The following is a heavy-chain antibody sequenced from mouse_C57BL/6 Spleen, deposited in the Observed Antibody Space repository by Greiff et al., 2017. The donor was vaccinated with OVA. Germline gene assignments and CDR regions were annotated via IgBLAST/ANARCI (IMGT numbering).Heavy chain of an antibody. CDR1: GYTFTSYW. Sequence: QVQLQQPGAELVMPGASVKLSCKASGYTFTSYWMHWVKQRPGQGLEWIGEIYPSGSYTNYNQKFKGKSTLTADKSSSTAYMELSRLTSEDSAVYNRFYDSNYRLAYWGQGTLVTVSA. CDR2: IYPSGSYT. J-gene: IGHJ3*01. CDR3: FYDSNYRLAY. V-gene: IGHV1-69*01. D-gene: IGHD2-3*01.